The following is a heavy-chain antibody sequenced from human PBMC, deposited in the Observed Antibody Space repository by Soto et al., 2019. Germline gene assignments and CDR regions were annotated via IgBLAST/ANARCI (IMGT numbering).Heavy chain of an antibody. CDR2: IYYSGST. V-gene: IGHV4-59*01. J-gene: IGHJ5*02. CDR1: GGSISSYY. Sequence: SETLSLSCTVSGGSISSYYWSWIRQPPGKGLEWIGYIYYSGSTNYNPSLKSRVTISVDTSKNQFSLKLSSVTAADTAVYYCARDFEGGWFDPWGQGTLVTVSS. CDR3: ARDFEGGWFDP.